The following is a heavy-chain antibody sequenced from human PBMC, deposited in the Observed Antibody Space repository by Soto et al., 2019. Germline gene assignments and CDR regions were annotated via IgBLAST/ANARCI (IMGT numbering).Heavy chain of an antibody. CDR3: AGGRIVVVGSRASYGMDV. CDR1: GGTPSNSA. V-gene: IGHV1-69*01. Sequence: QVHLLLQSGAEVKKPGSSVKVSCKASGGTPSNSAISWVRQAPGQGLEWMGGIIPVFGLVKYAQNFQGRVTITADESTNTAYMELSRLRTEDTAVYYCAGGRIVVVGSRASYGMDVWGQGTTVTVSS. D-gene: IGHD3-22*01. CDR2: IIPVFGLV. J-gene: IGHJ6*02.